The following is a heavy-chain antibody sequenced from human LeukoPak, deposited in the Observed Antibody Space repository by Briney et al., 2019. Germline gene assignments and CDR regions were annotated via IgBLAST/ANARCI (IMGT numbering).Heavy chain of an antibody. CDR1: GGSISSYY. J-gene: IGHJ4*02. V-gene: IGHV4-59*08. CDR2: IYYSGST. CDR3: ARPMYYDILTGYSN. D-gene: IGHD3-9*01. Sequence: SETLSLTCTVSGGSISSYYWSWIRQPPGKGLEWIGYIYYSGSTNYNPSLKSRVTISVDTSKNQFSLKLSSVTAADTAVYYCARPMYYDILTGYSNWGQGTLVTVSS.